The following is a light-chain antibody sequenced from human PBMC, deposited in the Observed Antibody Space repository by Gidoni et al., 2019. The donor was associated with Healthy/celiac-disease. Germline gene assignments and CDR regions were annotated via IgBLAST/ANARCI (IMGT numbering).Light chain of an antibody. J-gene: IGKJ5*01. Sequence: IVMPQSPLSLPVTPGEPASISCRSSQSLLHSNGYNYLDWYLQKPGQSPQLLIYLGSNRASGVPDRFSGSGSGTDFTLKISRVEAEDVGVYYCMQALQTPITFGQGTRLEIK. CDR1: QSLLHSNGYNY. V-gene: IGKV2-28*01. CDR3: MQALQTPIT. CDR2: LGS.